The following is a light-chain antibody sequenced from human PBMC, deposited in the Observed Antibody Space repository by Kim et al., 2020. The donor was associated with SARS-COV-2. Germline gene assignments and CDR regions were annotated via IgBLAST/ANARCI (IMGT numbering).Light chain of an antibody. V-gene: IGLV3-25*03. J-gene: IGLJ3*02. CDR3: QSADSSGTHWV. CDR2: KDS. CDR1: ALPNQY. Sequence: SPGQTARITCSGDALPNQYAYWYQQKPGQAPVLVIYKDSERPSGIPERFSGSSSGTTVTLTISGVQAEDEADYYCQSADSSGTHWVFGGGTQLTVL.